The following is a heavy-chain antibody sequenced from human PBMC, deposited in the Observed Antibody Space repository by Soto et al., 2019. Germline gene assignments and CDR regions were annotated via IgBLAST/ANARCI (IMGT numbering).Heavy chain of an antibody. J-gene: IGHJ6*02. V-gene: IGHV4-34*01. D-gene: IGHD4-17*01. CDR1: GGSFSGYY. CDR2: INHSGST. Sequence: PSETLSLTCAVYGGSFSGYYWSWIRQPPWKGLEWIGEINHSGSTNYNPSLKSRVTISVDTSKNQFSLKLSSVTAADTAVYYCAASPFMTTVTTDYGMDVWGQGTTVTVS. CDR3: AASPFMTTVTTDYGMDV.